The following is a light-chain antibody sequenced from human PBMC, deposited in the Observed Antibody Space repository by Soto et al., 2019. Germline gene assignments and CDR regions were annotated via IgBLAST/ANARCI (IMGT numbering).Light chain of an antibody. Sequence: QSVLTQPPSASGSPGQSVTISCTGTSSDVGGYNYVSWYQQHPGKAPKVMIYDVNKRPSGVPDRFSGSKSGNTASLTVSGLQAEDEGDYYCSSHAGGQNVVFGGGPKLTVL. CDR1: SSDVGGYNY. V-gene: IGLV2-8*01. CDR2: DVN. CDR3: SSHAGGQNVV. J-gene: IGLJ2*01.